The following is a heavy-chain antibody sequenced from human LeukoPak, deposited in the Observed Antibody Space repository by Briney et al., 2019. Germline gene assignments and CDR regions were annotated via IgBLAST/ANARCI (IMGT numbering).Heavy chain of an antibody. Sequence: PGGSLRLSCAASGFTFSSYGMHWVRQAPGKGLEWVAVISYDGSNKYYADSVKGRFTISRDNSKNTLYLQMNSLRAEDTAVYYCARGAAAAGQEHFDYWGQGTLVTVSS. CDR3: ARGAAAAGQEHFDY. V-gene: IGHV3-30*03. J-gene: IGHJ4*02. CDR1: GFTFSSYG. D-gene: IGHD6-13*01. CDR2: ISYDGSNK.